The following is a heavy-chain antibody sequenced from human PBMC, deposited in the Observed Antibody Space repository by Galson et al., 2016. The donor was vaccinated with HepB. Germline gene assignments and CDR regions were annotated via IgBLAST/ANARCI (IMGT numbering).Heavy chain of an antibody. CDR3: ARGWYEDDAFDI. J-gene: IGHJ3*02. CDR2: IYGDGTT. V-gene: IGHV3-53*04. D-gene: IGHD6-19*01. CDR1: GFSVSSNY. Sequence: SLRLSCAASGFSVSSNYMSWVRQAPGKGLEWVSVIYGDGTTYYADSVKGRFTVSRHNSKNTLYLQMNSLRPEDTAMYYCARGWYEDDAFDIWGQGTLVTVSS.